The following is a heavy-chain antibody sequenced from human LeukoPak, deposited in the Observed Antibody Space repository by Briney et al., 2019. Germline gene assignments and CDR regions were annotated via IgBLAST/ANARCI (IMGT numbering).Heavy chain of an antibody. D-gene: IGHD6-13*01. Sequence: PSETLSLTCAVYGGSFHSGAYHGTWTRQPAGKGLEWIGRSYSGGSTNYNPSLKSRVTISVDASKNQLSMKMTSVTAADTAVYYCTRGVSAAGFDYWGQGTLVTVSS. CDR1: GGSFHSGAYH. V-gene: IGHV4-61*02. CDR3: TRGVSAAGFDY. CDR2: SYSGGST. J-gene: IGHJ4*02.